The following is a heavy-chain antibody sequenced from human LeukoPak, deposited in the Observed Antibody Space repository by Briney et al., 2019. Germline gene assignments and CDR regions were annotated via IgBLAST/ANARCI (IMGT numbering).Heavy chain of an antibody. Sequence: GGSLRLSCTASGFTFSSLAMTWVRQAPGKGLEWVSTIRSNGDTSYNADSVKGRFTISRDNSKNTLYLELNSLRVEDTATFYCAKGQELDDGVFDSWGQGTMVTVSS. CDR1: GFTFSSLA. J-gene: IGHJ4*02. V-gene: IGHV3-23*01. D-gene: IGHD1-1*01. CDR2: IRSNGDTS. CDR3: AKGQELDDGVFDS.